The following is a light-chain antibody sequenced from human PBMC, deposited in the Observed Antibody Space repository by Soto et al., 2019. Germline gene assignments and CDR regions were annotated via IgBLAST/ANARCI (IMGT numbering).Light chain of an antibody. CDR3: LLFHVAAQV. Sequence: QTVVTQEPSLTVSPGGTVTLTCASSTGAVTSDYYPNWLQQKPGQAPRSLIHSTYTRHFWTPARFSGSLLGGKAALTVSDVQPEDEADYYCLLFHVAAQVFGGGTKVTVL. CDR1: TGAVTSDYY. CDR2: STY. V-gene: IGLV7-43*01. J-gene: IGLJ3*02.